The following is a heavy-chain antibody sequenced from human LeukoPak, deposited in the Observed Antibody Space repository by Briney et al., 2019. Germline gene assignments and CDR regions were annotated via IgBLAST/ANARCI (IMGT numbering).Heavy chain of an antibody. V-gene: IGHV4-59*01. D-gene: IGHD1-14*01. CDR2: TSYSGNT. CDR1: GGSISSYY. CDR3: TRAPRKAWFDP. Sequence: SETLSLTCTVSGGSISSYYWSWIRQPPGKGLEWIGYTSYSGNTNYNPSLKSRVTMSVDTSRKQFSLRLTSVTAAGTAVYYCTRAPRKAWFDPWGQGTLVTVSS. J-gene: IGHJ5*02.